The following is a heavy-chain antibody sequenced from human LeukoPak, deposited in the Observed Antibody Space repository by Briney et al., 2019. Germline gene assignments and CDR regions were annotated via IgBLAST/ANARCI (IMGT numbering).Heavy chain of an antibody. Sequence: GESLKISCKGSGYSFRHYWIGWVRQMPGKGLEWMGIIYVGDSDTRYSPSFQGQVTISVDKSIRTGYLQWSSLKASDTAMYFCARFQEGHDIVTGYFTFWGRGTLVTVSS. D-gene: IGHD3-9*01. V-gene: IGHV5-51*01. CDR3: ARFQEGHDIVTGYFTF. CDR2: IYVGDSDT. J-gene: IGHJ4*02. CDR1: GYSFRHYW.